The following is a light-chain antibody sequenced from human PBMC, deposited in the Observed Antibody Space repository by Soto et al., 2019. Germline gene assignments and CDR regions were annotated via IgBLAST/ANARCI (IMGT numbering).Light chain of an antibody. CDR2: GGS. CDR3: QQYSSSRT. Sequence: EIVLTQSPATLSLSPGERATLSCRASQSVSGYLAWYQQKPGQAPRLLIYGGSSRATGIPVRFSGSGSETDFTLTITRLEPEDFAVYYCQQYSSSRTFGQGTKVDIK. J-gene: IGKJ1*01. CDR1: QSVSGY. V-gene: IGKV3-20*01.